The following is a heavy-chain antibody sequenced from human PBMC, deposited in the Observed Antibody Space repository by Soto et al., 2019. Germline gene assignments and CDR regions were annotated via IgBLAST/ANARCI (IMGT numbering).Heavy chain of an antibody. V-gene: IGHV4-31*03. CDR2: IYYSGST. CDR3: ARDNGNWFDP. Sequence: SETLSLTCTVSGVSISSGGYYWSWIRQHPGKGLEWIGYIYYSGSTYYNPSLKSRVTITVDTSKNQFCLKLSSVTAANTAVYYCARDNGNWFDPWGQGTLVTVS. CDR1: GVSISSGGYY. D-gene: IGHD2-8*01. J-gene: IGHJ5*02.